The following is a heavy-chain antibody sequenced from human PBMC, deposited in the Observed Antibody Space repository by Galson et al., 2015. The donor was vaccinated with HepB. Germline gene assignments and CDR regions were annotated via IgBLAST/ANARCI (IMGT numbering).Heavy chain of an antibody. CDR1: GYTFTSYG. Sequence: QSGAEVKKPGASVKVSCKASGYTFTSYGISWVRQAPGQGLEWMGWISAYNGNTNYAQKLQGRVTMTTDTSTSTAYMELRSLRSDDTAVYYCARLHYDFWSGSPTTYYFDYWGQGTLVTVSS. V-gene: IGHV1-18*01. J-gene: IGHJ4*02. D-gene: IGHD3-3*01. CDR2: ISAYNGNT. CDR3: ARLHYDFWSGSPTTYYFDY.